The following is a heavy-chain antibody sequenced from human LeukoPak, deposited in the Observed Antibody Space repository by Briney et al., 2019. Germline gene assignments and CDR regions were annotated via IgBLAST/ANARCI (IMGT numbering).Heavy chain of an antibody. V-gene: IGHV1-18*01. CDR1: GYTFTSYG. Sequence: ASVKVSCKASGYTFTSYGISWVRQAPGQGLEWMGWISAYNGNTNYAQKLQGRVTMTTDTSTSTAYMELRSLRSDDTAVYYCAGDIYRDSSGYYSWFDPWGQGTLVTVSS. D-gene: IGHD3-22*01. J-gene: IGHJ5*02. CDR3: AGDIYRDSSGYYSWFDP. CDR2: ISAYNGNT.